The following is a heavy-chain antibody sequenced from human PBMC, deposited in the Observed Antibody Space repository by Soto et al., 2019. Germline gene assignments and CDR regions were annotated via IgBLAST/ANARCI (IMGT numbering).Heavy chain of an antibody. Sequence: SQILSLTCPVCGDSITRCCSYWYWIRQHPGKGLEWIGYIYYSGSTYYNPSLKSRVTISVDTSKNQFSLKLSSVTAADTAVYYCAREAPYDSGSYYNVLRIFDYWGQGTLVTVSS. J-gene: IGHJ4*02. CDR1: GDSITRCCSY. CDR3: AREAPYDSGSYYNVLRIFDY. D-gene: IGHD3-10*01. CDR2: IYYSGST. V-gene: IGHV4-31*03.